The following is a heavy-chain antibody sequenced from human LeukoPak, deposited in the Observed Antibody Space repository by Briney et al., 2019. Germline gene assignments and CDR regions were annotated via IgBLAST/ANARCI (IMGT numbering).Heavy chain of an antibody. Sequence: SETLSLTCAAYGGSFSGYYWSWIRQPPGKGLEWIGEVHYSGSANYNPSLKSRVTISVDTSKNQFSLTLTSVTAADTAVYYCVRGQFFFAFWGRGTPVTVSS. CDR3: VRGQFFFAF. V-gene: IGHV4-34*01. D-gene: IGHD5-24*01. J-gene: IGHJ2*01. CDR2: VHYSGSA. CDR1: GGSFSGYY.